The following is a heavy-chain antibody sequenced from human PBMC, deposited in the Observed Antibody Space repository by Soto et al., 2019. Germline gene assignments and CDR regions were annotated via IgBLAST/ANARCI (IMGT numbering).Heavy chain of an antibody. J-gene: IGHJ6*02. CDR2: IIPVFGTT. CDR1: GGTFSNYT. V-gene: IGHV1-69*01. CDR3: ARTSPYIVVRKPTGNQDYYGMDV. D-gene: IGHD2-2*01. Sequence: QVQLVQSGAEVKKPGSSVKVFCKASGGTFSNYTISWVRQAPGQGLEWMGGIIPVFGTTDYEQKFQGRVKSDADGSTSTAYMKLSRLRSADTAVYYCARTSPYIVVRKPTGNQDYYGMDVWGQGTTVTVSS.